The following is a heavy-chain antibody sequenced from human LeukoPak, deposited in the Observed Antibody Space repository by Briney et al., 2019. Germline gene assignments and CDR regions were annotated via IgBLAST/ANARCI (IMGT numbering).Heavy chain of an antibody. CDR2: IKNKPDGGTT. V-gene: IGHV3-15*01. CDR1: GFTFSHAW. J-gene: IGHJ4*02. CDR3: TVVNYGSGSYPLGY. Sequence: GGSLRLSCAASGFTFSHAWMSWVRQAPGKGLEWVGRIKNKPDGGTTDYAARVQGRFTISRDDSKNTLSLQMNSLKAEDTAVYYCTVVNYGSGSYPLGYWGQGNLVTVSS. D-gene: IGHD3-10*01.